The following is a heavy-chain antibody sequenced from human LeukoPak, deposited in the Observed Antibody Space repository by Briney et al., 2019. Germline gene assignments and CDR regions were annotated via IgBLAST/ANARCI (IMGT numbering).Heavy chain of an antibody. J-gene: IGHJ2*01. CDR2: ISYDGRNE. CDR1: GFTFSIYP. D-gene: IGHD2-15*01. Sequence: QPGGSLRLSCAASGFTFSIYPMHWVRQAPGKGLEWVAVISYDGRNEYYVDSVKGRFTISRDNSKNTLYLQMNSLRAEDTAVYYCARDTIGYFDLWGRGTLVTVS. V-gene: IGHV3-30*04. CDR3: ARDTIGYFDL.